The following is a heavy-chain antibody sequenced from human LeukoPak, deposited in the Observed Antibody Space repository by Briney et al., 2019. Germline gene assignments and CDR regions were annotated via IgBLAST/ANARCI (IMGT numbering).Heavy chain of an antibody. V-gene: IGHV2-70*04. CDR2: IDWDDDK. CDR3: ARRTSSSFYFDY. CDR1: GFSLSTSGMR. J-gene: IGHJ4*02. Sequence: SGPTLVNPTRTLTLTCTFSGFSLSTSGMRVSWIRQPPGKALEWLARIDWDDDKFYSTSLKTRLTISKDTSKNQVVLTMTNMDPVDTATYYCARRTSSSFYFDYWGQGTLVTVSS. D-gene: IGHD6-6*01.